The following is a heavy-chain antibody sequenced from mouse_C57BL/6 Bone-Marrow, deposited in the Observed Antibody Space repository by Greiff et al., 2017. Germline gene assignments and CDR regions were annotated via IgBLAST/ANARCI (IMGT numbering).Heavy chain of an antibody. CDR3: ARPIITTVVAHWYFDV. CDR2: ISDGGSYT. Sequence: EVMLVESGGGLVKPGGSLKLSCAASGFTFSSYAMSWVRQTPEKRLEWVATISDGGSYTYYPDNVKGRFTISRDNAKNNLYLQMSHLKSEDTAMYYCARPIITTVVAHWYFDVWGTGTTVTVSS. J-gene: IGHJ1*03. CDR1: GFTFSSYA. V-gene: IGHV5-4*03. D-gene: IGHD1-1*01.